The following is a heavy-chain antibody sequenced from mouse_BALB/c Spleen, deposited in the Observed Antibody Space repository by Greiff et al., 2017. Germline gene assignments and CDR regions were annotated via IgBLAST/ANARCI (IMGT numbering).Heavy chain of an antibody. CDR3: ARQATNAMDY. V-gene: IGHV5-9-3*01. CDR1: GFTFSSYA. Sequence: DVHLVESGGGLVKPGGSLKLSCAASGFTFSSYAMSWVRQTPEKRLEWVATISSGGSYTYYPDSVKGRFTISRDNAKNTLYLQMSSLRSEDTAMYYCARQATNAMDYWGQGTSVTVSS. CDR2: ISSGGSYT. J-gene: IGHJ4*01.